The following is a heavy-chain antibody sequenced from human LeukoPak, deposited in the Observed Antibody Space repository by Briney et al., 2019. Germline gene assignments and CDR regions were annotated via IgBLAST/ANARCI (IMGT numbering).Heavy chain of an antibody. CDR1: GFTFSNYV. CDR2: ISSSGSTI. D-gene: IGHD3-10*01. J-gene: IGHJ6*02. Sequence: GGSLRLSCTGSGFTFSNYVMSWVRQAPGKGLEWVSYISSSGSTIYYADSVKGRFTISRDNAKNSLYLQMNSLRAEDTAVYYCARAMGVYYYYGMDVWGQGTTVTVSS. V-gene: IGHV3-11*01. CDR3: ARAMGVYYYYGMDV.